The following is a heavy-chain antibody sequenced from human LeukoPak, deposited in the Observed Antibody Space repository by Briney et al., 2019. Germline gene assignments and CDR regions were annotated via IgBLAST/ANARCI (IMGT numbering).Heavy chain of an antibody. V-gene: IGHV4-59*01. Sequence: SETLSLTCTVSGGSISSYYWSWIRQPPGKGLKWIGYIYYSGSTNYNPSLKSRVTISVDTSKNQFSLKLSSVTAADTAVYYCARDGGYYDSSGPYYYYGMDVWGQGTTVTVSS. CDR1: GGSISSYY. D-gene: IGHD3-22*01. CDR2: IYYSGST. J-gene: IGHJ6*02. CDR3: ARDGGYYDSSGPYYYYGMDV.